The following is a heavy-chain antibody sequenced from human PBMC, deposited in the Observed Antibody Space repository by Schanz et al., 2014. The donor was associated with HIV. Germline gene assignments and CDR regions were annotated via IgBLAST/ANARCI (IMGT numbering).Heavy chain of an antibody. CDR1: GYTFTSYD. D-gene: IGHD3-22*01. Sequence: QVQLVQSGTEVKRPGASVKVSCKASGYTFTSYDINWVRQAPGQGLEWMGWISAYNGNTNYAQNLQGRVTMTTDTFTSTAYMELRSLRSDETAVYYCARDSTDYYDSSGYQYWGQGTLVTVSS. J-gene: IGHJ4*02. V-gene: IGHV1-18*01. CDR3: ARDSTDYYDSSGYQY. CDR2: ISAYNGNT.